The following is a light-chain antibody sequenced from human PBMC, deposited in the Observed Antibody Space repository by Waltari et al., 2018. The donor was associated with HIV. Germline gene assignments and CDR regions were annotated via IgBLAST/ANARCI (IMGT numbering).Light chain of an antibody. CDR2: DAS. J-gene: IGKJ5*01. CDR3: QQFYRLPIT. V-gene: IGKV1-33*01. Sequence: DIQMTQSPSSLYASVGDRVSITCQASDDIIFYLNWFQQKPGTAPKLLIYDASHLETGVSSRFTANGSETDFTFTITTLQAEDVGTYYCQQFYRLPITFGQGTRLDIK. CDR1: DDIIFY.